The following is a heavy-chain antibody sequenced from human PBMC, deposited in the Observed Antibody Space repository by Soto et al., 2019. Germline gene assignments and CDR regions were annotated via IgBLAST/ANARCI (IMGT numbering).Heavy chain of an antibody. V-gene: IGHV4-59*01. CDR1: GGSISSYY. CDR2: IYYSGST. CDR3: ARGVGNWFDP. D-gene: IGHD1-26*01. J-gene: IGHJ5*02. Sequence: TLSLTCTVSGGSISSYYWSWIRQPPGKGLEWIGYIYYSGSTNYNPSLKSRVTISVDTSKNQFSLKLSSVTAADTAVYYCARGVGNWFDPWGQGTLVTVSS.